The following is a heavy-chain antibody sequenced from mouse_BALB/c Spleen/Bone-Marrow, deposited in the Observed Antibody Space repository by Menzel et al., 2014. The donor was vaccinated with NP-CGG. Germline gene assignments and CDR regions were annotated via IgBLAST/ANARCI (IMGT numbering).Heavy chain of an antibody. CDR3: ARTPGVLYFFDY. V-gene: IGHV1-9*01. CDR2: ILPESGST. J-gene: IGHJ2*01. Sequence: VKVVESGAELMKPGASVKISCKSSGYTFSSYWIEWVKQRPGHGLEWIGEILPESGSTNYNEKFRGKATFTADTSSNTAYMQLSSLTSEDSAVYYCARTPGVLYFFDYWGQGTTLTVSS. CDR1: GYTFSSYW.